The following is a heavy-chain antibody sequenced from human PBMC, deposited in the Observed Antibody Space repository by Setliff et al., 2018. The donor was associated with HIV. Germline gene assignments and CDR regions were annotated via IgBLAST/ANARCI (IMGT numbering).Heavy chain of an antibody. CDR2: TYYRSKWYF. D-gene: IGHD6-19*01. Sequence: SQTLSLTCAISGDSVSSNNAAWNWIRQSPSRGLEWLGRTYYRSKWYFDYAVSVKSRISINPDTSKNQFSLHLNSVTPEDTAVYYCTRGSYGSVLLWGQGTLVTVSS. CDR3: TRGSYGSVLL. V-gene: IGHV6-1*01. J-gene: IGHJ4*02. CDR1: GDSVSSNNAA.